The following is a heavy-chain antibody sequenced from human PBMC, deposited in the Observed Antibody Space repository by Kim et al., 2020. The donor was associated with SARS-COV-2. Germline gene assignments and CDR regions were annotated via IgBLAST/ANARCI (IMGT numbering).Heavy chain of an antibody. D-gene: IGHD6-19*01. CDR1: GGSFSGYY. V-gene: IGHV4-34*01. Sequence: SETLSLTCAVYGGSFSGYYWSWIRQPPGKGLEWIGEINHSGSTNYNPSLKSRVTISVDTSKNQFSLKLSSVTAADTAVYYCARDGRAVAGTSVDIWGQG. CDR3: ARDGRAVAGTSVDI. J-gene: IGHJ3*02. CDR2: INHSGST.